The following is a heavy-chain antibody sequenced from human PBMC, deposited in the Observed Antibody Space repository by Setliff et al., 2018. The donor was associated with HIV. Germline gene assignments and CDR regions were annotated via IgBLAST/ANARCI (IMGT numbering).Heavy chain of an antibody. J-gene: IGHJ4*02. V-gene: IGHV4-39*01. CDR3: ARLAATYGNHRFDY. Sequence: SETLSLTCTVSGGSTSSSSNYWAWIRQPPGKGLEWIGHIFHTGYSIYSPSLKSRVTMSVDTSKNEFSLKMTSVIAADAAVYFCARLAATYGNHRFDYWGQGVPVTVSS. CDR2: IFHTGYS. D-gene: IGHD1-1*01. CDR1: GGSTSSSSNY.